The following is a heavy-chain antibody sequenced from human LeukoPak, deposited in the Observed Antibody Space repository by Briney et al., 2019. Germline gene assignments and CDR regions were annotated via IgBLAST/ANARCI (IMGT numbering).Heavy chain of an antibody. CDR2: IIPIFGTA. V-gene: IGHV1-69*13. D-gene: IGHD4-17*01. CDR1: GGTFSSYA. J-gene: IGHJ3*02. CDR3: ARERPNDYGDYVGNMEFEYSGAFDI. Sequence: SVKVSCKASGGTFSSYAISWVRQAPGQGLEWMGGIIPIFGTANYAQKFQGRVTITADEPTSTAYMELSSLRSEDTAVYYCARERPNDYGDYVGNMEFEYSGAFDIWGQGTMVTVSS.